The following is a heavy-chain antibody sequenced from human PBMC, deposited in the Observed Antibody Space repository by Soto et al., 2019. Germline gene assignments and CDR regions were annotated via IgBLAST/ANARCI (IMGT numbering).Heavy chain of an antibody. CDR2: ISSSSSTI. Sequence: PGGSLRLSCVVSGVTFSHSWMSWVRQAPGKGLEWVSYISSSSSTIYYADSVKGRFTITRDNAKNSLYLQMNSLRDEDTAVYYCARDPDYYDSSGYYPEYFQHWGQGTLVTVSS. CDR3: ARDPDYYDSSGYYPEYFQH. J-gene: IGHJ1*01. CDR1: GVTFSHSW. D-gene: IGHD3-22*01. V-gene: IGHV3-48*02.